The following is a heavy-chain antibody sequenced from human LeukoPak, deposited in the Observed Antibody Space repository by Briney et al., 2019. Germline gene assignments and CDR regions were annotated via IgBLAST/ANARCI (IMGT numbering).Heavy chain of an antibody. V-gene: IGHV3-53*04. CDR2: IYSDDRT. CDR1: GFSASSNY. J-gene: IGHJ3*02. CDR3: AREVMAKRRAFDI. D-gene: IGHD2-8*01. Sequence: SGGSLRLSCAVSGFSASSNYMSWVRQAPGKGLEWVSVIYSDDRTYYADSVKGRFTISRHTSKKTLYLQMNSLRAEDTAVYYCAREVMAKRRAFDIWGQGTVVTVSS.